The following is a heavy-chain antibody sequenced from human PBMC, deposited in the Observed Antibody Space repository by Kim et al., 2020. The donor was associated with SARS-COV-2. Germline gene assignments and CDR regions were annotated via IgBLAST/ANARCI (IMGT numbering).Heavy chain of an antibody. Sequence: GGSLRLSCVASGFTFGDYAMHWVRQAPGKGLEWVSGISWNTGSIGFADSVKGRFSISRDNAKNSLYLQMNSLRAEDTALYYCAKNIYDILTPPLFDYWGQGTLVTVSS. J-gene: IGHJ4*02. CDR3: AKNIYDILTPPLFDY. CDR1: GFTFGDYA. CDR2: ISWNTGSI. V-gene: IGHV3-9*01. D-gene: IGHD3-9*01.